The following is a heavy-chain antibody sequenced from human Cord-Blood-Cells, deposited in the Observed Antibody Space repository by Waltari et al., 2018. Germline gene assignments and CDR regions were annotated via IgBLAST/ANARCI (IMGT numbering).Heavy chain of an antibody. J-gene: IGHJ2*01. CDR2: IYHSGST. D-gene: IGHD2-2*01. CDR1: GGSISSSNW. CDR3: ASSFSSQLPNAYWYFDL. Sequence: QVQLQESGPGLVKPSGTLSLTCAVSGGSISSSNWWSWVRKPPGKGLEWIGEIYHSGSTNYNPSLKSRVTISVDKSKNQFSLKLSSVTAADTAVYYCASSFSSQLPNAYWYFDLWGRGTLVTVSS. V-gene: IGHV4-4*02.